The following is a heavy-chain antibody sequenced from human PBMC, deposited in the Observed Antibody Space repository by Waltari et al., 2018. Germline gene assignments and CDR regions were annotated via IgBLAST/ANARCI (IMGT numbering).Heavy chain of an antibody. CDR2: IKSKTDGGTT. Sequence: EVQLVESGGGLVKPGGSLRLSWSASGLTFSTAWMSWVRQAPGKGLEWVGRIKSKTDGGTTDYAAHVKGRFTISRDDSKNTLYLQMNSLKTEDTAVYYCTTVGATVPIDYWGQGTLVTVSS. V-gene: IGHV3-15*01. CDR3: TTVGATVPIDY. J-gene: IGHJ4*02. D-gene: IGHD1-26*01. CDR1: GLTFSTAW.